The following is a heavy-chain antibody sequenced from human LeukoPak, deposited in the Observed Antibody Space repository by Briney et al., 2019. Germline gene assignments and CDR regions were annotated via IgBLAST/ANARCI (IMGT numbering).Heavy chain of an antibody. CDR3: ARFLGYSYGYGGFDY. J-gene: IGHJ4*02. CDR1: EFTFSSYW. Sequence: PGGSLRLSCAASEFTFSSYWMSWVRQAPGKGLEWVANIKQDGSEKYYVDSVKGRFTISRDNAKNSLYLQMNSLRAEDTAVYYCARFLGYSYGYGGFDYWGQGTLVTVSS. D-gene: IGHD5-18*01. CDR2: IKQDGSEK. V-gene: IGHV3-7*03.